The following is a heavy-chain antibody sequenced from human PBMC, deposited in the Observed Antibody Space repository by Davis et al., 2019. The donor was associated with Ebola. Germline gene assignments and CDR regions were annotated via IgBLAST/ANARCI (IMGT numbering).Heavy chain of an antibody. CDR2: ISSSSSTI. D-gene: IGHD1-26*01. V-gene: IGHV3-48*02. CDR3: ARALSPGGSYWDHDAFDI. J-gene: IGHJ3*02. Sequence: GESLEISCAASGFTFSSYSMNWVRQAPGKGLEWVSYISSSSSTIYYADSVKGRFTISRDNAKNSLYLQMNSLRDEDTAVYYCARALSPGGSYWDHDAFDIWGQGTMVTVSS. CDR1: GFTFSSYS.